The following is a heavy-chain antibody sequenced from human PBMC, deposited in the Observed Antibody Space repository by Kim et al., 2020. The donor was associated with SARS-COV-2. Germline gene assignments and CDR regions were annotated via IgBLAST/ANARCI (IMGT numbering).Heavy chain of an antibody. CDR3: ARDSWLLTKGLFDY. V-gene: IGHV4-39*07. Sequence: NPSLKSRVTISVDTSKNQFSLKLSSVTAADTAVYYCARDSWLLTKGLFDYWGQGTLVTVSS. D-gene: IGHD5-18*01. J-gene: IGHJ4*02.